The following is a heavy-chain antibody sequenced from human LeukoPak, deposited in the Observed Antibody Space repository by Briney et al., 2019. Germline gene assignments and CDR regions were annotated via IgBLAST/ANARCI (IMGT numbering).Heavy chain of an antibody. V-gene: IGHV3-7*03. CDR3: ARALQYYDSSGYFPDY. CDR2: IKQDGSEK. J-gene: IGHJ4*02. CDR1: GFTFSSYW. D-gene: IGHD3-22*01. Sequence: PGGSLRLSCAASGFTFSSYWMSWVRQAPGKGLEWVANIKQDGSEKYYVDSVKGRFTISRDNAKNSLYLQMNSLRAEDTAVYYCARALQYYDSSGYFPDYWGQGTLVTVSS.